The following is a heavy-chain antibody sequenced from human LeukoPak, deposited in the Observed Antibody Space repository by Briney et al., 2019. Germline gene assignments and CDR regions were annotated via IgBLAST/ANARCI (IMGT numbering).Heavy chain of an antibody. D-gene: IGHD2/OR15-2a*01. CDR1: GFTFNNYD. J-gene: IGHJ4*02. CDR3: ARDVLQRH. Sequence: GGSLRLSCAASGFTFNNYDMNWVRRAPGKGLEWVSYISSSGSSIYYADSVRGRFTISRDNAKNSLYLQVNSLRAEDTAVYYCARDVLQRHWGQGTLVTVSS. CDR2: ISSSGSSI. V-gene: IGHV3-48*03.